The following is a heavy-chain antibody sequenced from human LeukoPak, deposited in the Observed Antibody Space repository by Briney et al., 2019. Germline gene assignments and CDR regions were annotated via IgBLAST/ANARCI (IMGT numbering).Heavy chain of an antibody. D-gene: IGHD4-23*01. CDR2: ISSSGSPI. Sequence: GGSPRLSCAASGFKFSDYYMIWIRQAPGKGLEWVSYISSSGSPIYYADSVKGRFTISRDNAKNSLYLQMNSLRPEDTALYYCAKVSWSGGAGYGGPFDYWGQVTLVTVSS. CDR1: GFKFSDYY. V-gene: IGHV3-11*01. J-gene: IGHJ4*02. CDR3: AKVSWSGGAGYGGPFDY.